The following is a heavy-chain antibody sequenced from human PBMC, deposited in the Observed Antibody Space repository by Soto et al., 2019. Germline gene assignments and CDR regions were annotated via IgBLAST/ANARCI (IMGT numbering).Heavy chain of an antibody. V-gene: IGHV4-34*01. CDR2: INHSGST. J-gene: IGHJ4*02. Sequence: PSETLSLTCAVYGGSLSGYYWSWIRQPPGKGLEWIGEINHSGSTNYNPSLKSRVTISVDTSKNQFSLKLSSVTAADTAVYYCARGVSVPKLERRDGSYYFDYWGQGTLVTVSS. D-gene: IGHD1-1*01. CDR3: ARGVSVPKLERRDGSYYFDY. CDR1: GGSLSGYY.